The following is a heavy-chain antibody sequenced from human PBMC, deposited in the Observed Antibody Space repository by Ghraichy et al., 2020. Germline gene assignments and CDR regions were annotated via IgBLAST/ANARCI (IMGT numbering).Heavy chain of an antibody. D-gene: IGHD1-14*01. CDR1: GGSISSGGYY. Sequence: SETLSLTCTVSGGSISSGGYYWSWIRQHPGKGLECIGYVYYSGSTYYNPSLKSRVTISVDTSKNQFSLKLSSVTAADTAVYYCARDDSETDAFDIWGQGTMVTVSS. J-gene: IGHJ3*02. CDR3: ARDDSETDAFDI. V-gene: IGHV4-31*03. CDR2: VYYSGST.